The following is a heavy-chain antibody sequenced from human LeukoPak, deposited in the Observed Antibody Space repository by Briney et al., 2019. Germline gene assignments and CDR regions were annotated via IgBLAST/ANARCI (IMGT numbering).Heavy chain of an antibody. CDR1: GYTFTTYA. CDR3: ARDPIGSRWPYYFDY. D-gene: IGHD6-13*01. Sequence: GASVKVSCKASGYTFTTYAMHWVRQAPGQRFEWMGWINAGNGNTKYSQKFQARVTITRDTSASTAYMELSSLRSEDTAVYYCARDPIGSRWPYYFDYWGQGTLVTVPS. V-gene: IGHV1-3*01. CDR2: INAGNGNT. J-gene: IGHJ4*02.